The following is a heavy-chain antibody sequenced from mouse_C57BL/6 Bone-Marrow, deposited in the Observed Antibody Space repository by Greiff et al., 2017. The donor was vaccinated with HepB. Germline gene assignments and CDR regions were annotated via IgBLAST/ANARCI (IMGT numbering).Heavy chain of an antibody. J-gene: IGHJ2*01. CDR1: GYTFTSYG. Sequence: VKLVESGAELARPGASVKLSCKASGYTFTSYGISWVKQRTGQGLEWIGEIYPRSGNTYYNEKFKGKATLTADKSSSTAYMELRSLTSEDSAVYFCARTLYGSSYFDYWGQGTTLTVSS. CDR2: IYPRSGNT. D-gene: IGHD1-1*01. V-gene: IGHV1-81*01. CDR3: ARTLYGSSYFDY.